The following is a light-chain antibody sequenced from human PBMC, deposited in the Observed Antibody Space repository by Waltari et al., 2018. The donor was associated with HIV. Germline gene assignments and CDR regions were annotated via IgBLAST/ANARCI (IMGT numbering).Light chain of an antibody. Sequence: IQMTQSPSSLSASVVGRVTIPCRASQGVKSALGWYQQRPGKAPNLLIYAVSSLLTGVPSRFRGSGSGTMFPLTISRLQPEDCATYGCLQEYNYPPPLGAGTKV. CDR2: AVS. V-gene: IGKV1-6*01. CDR3: LQEYNYPPP. J-gene: IGKJ4*01. CDR1: QGVKSA.